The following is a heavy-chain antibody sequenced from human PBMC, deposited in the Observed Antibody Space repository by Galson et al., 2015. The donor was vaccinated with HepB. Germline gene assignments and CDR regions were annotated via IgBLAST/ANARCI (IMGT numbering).Heavy chain of an antibody. Sequence: SLRLSCAASGFTFSSSWMHWVRQAPGKGLVWVSRINSDESSTSYADSVKGRFTISRDNGKNTLYLQMNSLRAEDTAVYYCVRAIGLDFDYWGQGTLVTGSS. CDR3: VRAIGLDFDY. J-gene: IGHJ4*02. CDR2: INSDESST. D-gene: IGHD2/OR15-2a*01. CDR1: GFTFSSSW. V-gene: IGHV3-74*01.